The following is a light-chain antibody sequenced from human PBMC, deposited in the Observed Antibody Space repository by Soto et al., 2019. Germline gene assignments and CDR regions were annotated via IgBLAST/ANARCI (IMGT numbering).Light chain of an antibody. CDR3: QQRGNWPGT. CDR1: QSVSSY. Sequence: EIVLTPSPSTLSLSPGERATLSCRASQSVSSYLAWYQQKPGQAPRLLIYDASNRAAGIQARFSGSGSGTDFTLTISSLEPEDFAVYYCQQRGNWPGTFGQGTQVDIK. CDR2: DAS. J-gene: IGKJ1*01. V-gene: IGKV3-11*01.